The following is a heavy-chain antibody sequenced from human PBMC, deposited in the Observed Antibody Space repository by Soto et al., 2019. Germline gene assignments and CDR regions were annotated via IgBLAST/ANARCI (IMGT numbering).Heavy chain of an antibody. CDR2: ISGSGGST. Sequence: GSLRLSCAASGFTFSSYAMSWVRQAPGKGLEWVSAISGSGGSTYYADSVKGRFTISRDNSKNTLYLQMNSLRAEDTAVYYCAKDKYIAARPDYYYGMDVWGQGTTVTVSS. J-gene: IGHJ6*02. CDR3: AKDKYIAARPDYYYGMDV. V-gene: IGHV3-23*01. D-gene: IGHD6-6*01. CDR1: GFTFSSYA.